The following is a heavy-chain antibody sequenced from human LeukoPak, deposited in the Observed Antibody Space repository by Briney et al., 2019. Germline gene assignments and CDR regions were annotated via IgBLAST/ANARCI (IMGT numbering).Heavy chain of an antibody. V-gene: IGHV1-46*01. CDR1: GYTFTSYY. J-gene: IGHJ4*02. Sequence: ASVKVSCKASGYTFTSYYMHWVRQAPGQGLEWMGIINPSGGSTSYAQKFQGRVTMTRDRSISTAYMELSRLRSDDTAVYYCARDLPGQEFDYWGQGTLVTVSS. CDR3: ARDLPGQEFDY. CDR2: INPSGGST.